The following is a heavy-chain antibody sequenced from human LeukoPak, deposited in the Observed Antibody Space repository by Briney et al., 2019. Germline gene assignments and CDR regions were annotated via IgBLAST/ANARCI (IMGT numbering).Heavy chain of an antibody. CDR3: AKGSRAVVVPKYDY. V-gene: IGHV3-21*01. CDR1: GFTFSSYS. J-gene: IGHJ4*02. D-gene: IGHD2-2*01. CDR2: ITSSGSYI. Sequence: PGGSLRLSCAASGFTFSSYSMNWVRQAPGKGLEWVSSITSSGSYIYYADSVKGRFTISRDNSKNTLYLQMNSLRAEDTAVYYCAKGSRAVVVPKYDYWGQGTLVTVSS.